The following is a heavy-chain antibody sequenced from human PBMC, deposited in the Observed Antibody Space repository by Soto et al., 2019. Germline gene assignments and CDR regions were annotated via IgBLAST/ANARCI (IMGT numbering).Heavy chain of an antibody. V-gene: IGHV4-30-4*01. CDR3: AREDDGGDRDYYGLDV. J-gene: IGHJ6*02. CDR1: GGSVNPYYY. Sequence: SETLSLTCAVYGGSVNPYYYWTWIRQSPGKGLEWIGYIHHGGSIHYNPPLKSRVTISEDTSKNQFSLQLSSLTAADTAVYFCAREDDGGDRDYYGLDVWGQGTTVTVSS. CDR2: IHHGGSI. D-gene: IGHD2-21*02.